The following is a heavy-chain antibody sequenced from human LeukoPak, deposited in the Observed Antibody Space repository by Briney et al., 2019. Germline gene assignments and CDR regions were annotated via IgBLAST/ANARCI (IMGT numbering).Heavy chain of an antibody. CDR3: AKDGQWLDSYFDY. CDR1: GFTFNSYA. J-gene: IGHJ4*02. Sequence: GGSLRLSCAASGFTFNSYAMIWVRQAPGKGLEWVSGISGSGGDTHYAESVKGRFTISRDNSKNTLYLQMNSLRAEDTAVYYCAKDGQWLDSYFDYWGQGTLVTVSS. CDR2: ISGSGGDT. V-gene: IGHV3-23*01. D-gene: IGHD6-19*01.